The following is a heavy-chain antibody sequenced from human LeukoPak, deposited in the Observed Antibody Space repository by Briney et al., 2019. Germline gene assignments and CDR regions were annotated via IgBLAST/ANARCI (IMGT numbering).Heavy chain of an antibody. CDR1: GGSFSGYY. V-gene: IGHV4-34*01. D-gene: IGHD6-19*01. CDR2: INHSGST. J-gene: IGHJ4*02. Sequence: SETLSLTCAVYGGSFSGYYWSWIRQPPGKGLEWIGEINHSGSTNYNPSLKSRVTISVDTSKNQFSLKLSSVNAADTAVYYCARQIGAKWLVWTYWGQGILVTVSS. CDR3: ARQIGAKWLVWTY.